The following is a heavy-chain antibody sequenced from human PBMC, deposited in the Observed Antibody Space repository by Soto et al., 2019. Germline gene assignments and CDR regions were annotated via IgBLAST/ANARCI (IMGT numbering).Heavy chain of an antibody. J-gene: IGHJ6*02. CDR3: SRDHPVFGRQYGMDV. Sequence: QVQLVESGGGVVQPGRSLRLSCAASGFTFSSYAMHWVRQAPGKGLEWVAVISYDGSNKYYADSVKGRFTISRDNSKNKLYLQMNRLRAEDKAVYDCSRDHPVFGRQYGMDVWSQGTTVTVS. D-gene: IGHD3-10*01. CDR2: ISYDGSNK. CDR1: GFTFSSYA. V-gene: IGHV3-30-3*01.